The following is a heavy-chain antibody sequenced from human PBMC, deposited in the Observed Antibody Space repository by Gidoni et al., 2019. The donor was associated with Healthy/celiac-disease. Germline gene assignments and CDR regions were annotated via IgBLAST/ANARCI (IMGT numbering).Heavy chain of an antibody. D-gene: IGHD3-10*01. V-gene: IGHV3-30-3*01. CDR3: AYGSGFDY. CDR2: ISYDGSNK. Sequence: QVQLVESGGGVVQPGRSLRLSCAASGFTFSSYAMHWVRQAPGKGLEWVAVISYDGSNKYYADSVKGRFTISRDNSKNTLYLQMNSLRAEDTAVYYCAYGSGFDYWGQGTLVTVSS. CDR1: GFTFSSYA. J-gene: IGHJ4*02.